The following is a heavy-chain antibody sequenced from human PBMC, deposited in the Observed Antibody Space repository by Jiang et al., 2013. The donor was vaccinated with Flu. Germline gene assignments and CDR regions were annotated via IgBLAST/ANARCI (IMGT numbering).Heavy chain of an antibody. CDR3: AREDRIVGASTSYYYGMDV. J-gene: IGHJ6*02. V-gene: IGHV4-38-2*02. CDR2: IYHSGST. Sequence: KGLEWIGSIYHSGSTYYNRTLKSRVTISVDTSKNQFSLKLSSVTAADTAVYYCAREDRIVGASTSYYYGMDVWGQGTTVTVSS. D-gene: IGHD1-26*01.